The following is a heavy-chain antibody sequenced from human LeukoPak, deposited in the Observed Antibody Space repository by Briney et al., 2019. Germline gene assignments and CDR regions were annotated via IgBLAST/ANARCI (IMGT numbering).Heavy chain of an antibody. D-gene: IGHD4-17*01. CDR3: AKDRGNDYGVWDH. CDR1: GFSFSSYS. J-gene: IGHJ4*02. CDR2: ISSSGSAK. V-gene: IGHV3-48*01. Sequence: GGSLRLSCAASGFSFSSYSMNWVRQAPGKGLEWISYISSSGSAKYYADSVQGRLTISRDNARNSLYLQMNSLTAEDTAVYYCAKDRGNDYGVWDHWGQGALVIVSS.